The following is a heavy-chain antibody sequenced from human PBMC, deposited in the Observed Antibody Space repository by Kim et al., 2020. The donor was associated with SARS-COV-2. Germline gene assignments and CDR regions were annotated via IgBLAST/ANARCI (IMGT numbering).Heavy chain of an antibody. CDR2: IKRDGSDI. D-gene: IGHD3-10*01. V-gene: IGHV3-7*01. CDR1: GFSFSSYW. Sequence: GGSLRLSCAASGFSFSSYWMTWLRQAPGKGREWVANIKRDGSDIHYVDSVNGRFTISRDNTRISLYLQMNDLRAEDTAVYCCVTDFSPAPRGTLGNYFDAFVIWCQGTMVAVSS. J-gene: IGHJ3*02. CDR3: VTDFSPAPRGTLGNYFDAFVI.